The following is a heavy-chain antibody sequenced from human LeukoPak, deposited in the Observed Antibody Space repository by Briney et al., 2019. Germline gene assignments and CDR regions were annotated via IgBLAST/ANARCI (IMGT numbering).Heavy chain of an antibody. CDR3: AREDYSSSWYDAFDI. D-gene: IGHD6-13*01. Sequence: PGGSLRLSCAAPGFTFSSYGMHWVRQAPGKGLEWVAVIWYDGSNKYYADSVKGRFTISRDNSKNTLYLQMNSLRAEDTAVYYCAREDYSSSWYDAFDIWGQGTMVTVSS. V-gene: IGHV3-33*01. J-gene: IGHJ3*02. CDR2: IWYDGSNK. CDR1: GFTFSSYG.